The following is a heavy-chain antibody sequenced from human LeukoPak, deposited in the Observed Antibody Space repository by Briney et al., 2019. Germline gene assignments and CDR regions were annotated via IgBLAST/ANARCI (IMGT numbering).Heavy chain of an antibody. Sequence: SETLSLTCTVSGGSISSYYWSWIRQPPGKGLEWIGSIYQSGTTYFNPSLKSRVTISVDTSKNQFSLKLSSVTAADTAVYYCARSMQLWGTFDYWGQGTLVTVSS. J-gene: IGHJ4*02. CDR1: GGSISSYY. CDR2: IYQSGTT. CDR3: ARSMQLWGTFDY. V-gene: IGHV4-59*08. D-gene: IGHD5-18*01.